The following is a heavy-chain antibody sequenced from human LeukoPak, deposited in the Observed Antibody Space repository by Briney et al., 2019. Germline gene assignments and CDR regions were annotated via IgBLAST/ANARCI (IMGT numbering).Heavy chain of an antibody. CDR2: IKSKTDGGTT. V-gene: IGHV3-15*01. D-gene: IGHD3-3*01. Sequence: AGGSLRLSCAASGFTFSNAWMSWVRQAPGKGLEWVGRIKSKTDGGTTDYAAPVKGRFTISRDDSKNTLYLQMNSLKTEDTAVYYCTAFLEWLLSPGYWGQGTLVTVSS. J-gene: IGHJ4*02. CDR3: TAFLEWLLSPGY. CDR1: GFTFSNAW.